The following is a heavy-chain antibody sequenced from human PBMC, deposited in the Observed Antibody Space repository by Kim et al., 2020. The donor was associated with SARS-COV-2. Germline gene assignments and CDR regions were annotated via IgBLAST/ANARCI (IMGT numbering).Heavy chain of an antibody. CDR1: GFTVTSNY. CDR2: IFSGVSR. J-gene: IGHJ3*02. CDR3: ARHYYDRSGYLVDGFDI. V-gene: IGHV3-53*01. D-gene: IGHD3-22*01. Sequence: GGSLRLSCAASGFTVTSNYMSWVRQAPGKGLEWVSVIFSGVSRNYSDSVRGRFTISRDNSKNTLYLQMNSLRAEDTAVYYCARHYYDRSGYLVDGFDIWGQGTMVTVSS.